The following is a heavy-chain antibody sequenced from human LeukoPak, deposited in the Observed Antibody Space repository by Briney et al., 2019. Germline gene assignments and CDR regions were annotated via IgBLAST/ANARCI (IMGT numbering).Heavy chain of an antibody. J-gene: IGHJ6*03. CDR2: ISSSGSTI. CDR1: GFTFTDYY. D-gene: IGHD5-12*01. V-gene: IGHV3-11*01. Sequence: PGGSLRLSCAASGFTFTDYYMSWIRQAPGKGLEWDSYISSSGSTIYYADSVKGRFTISRDNAKNSLYLQMNSLRAEDTAVYYCARDRLVAPFYYYMDVWGKGTTVTVSS. CDR3: ARDRLVAPFYYYMDV.